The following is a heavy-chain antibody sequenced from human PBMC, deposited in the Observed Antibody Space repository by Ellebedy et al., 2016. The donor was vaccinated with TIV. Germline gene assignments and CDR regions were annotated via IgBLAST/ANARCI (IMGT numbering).Heavy chain of an antibody. CDR1: GFTFINYG. J-gene: IGHJ4*02. Sequence: GESLKISXAASGFTFINYGMNWVRQPPGKGLEWVSFMSTSGSTIFYADSVKGRFTISRDNAKNSLYLQMNSLRSEDTAVYYCARVVAGKYYFDYWGQGTLVTVSS. D-gene: IGHD6-19*01. CDR3: ARVVAGKYYFDY. V-gene: IGHV3-48*01. CDR2: MSTSGSTI.